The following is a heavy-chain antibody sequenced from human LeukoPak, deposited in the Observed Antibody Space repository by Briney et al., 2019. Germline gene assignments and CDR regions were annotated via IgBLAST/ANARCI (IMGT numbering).Heavy chain of an antibody. CDR1: GYTFTGYY. CDR2: INPNSGGT. CDR3: ARGPYIAAAGTPYLDY. Sequence: VASVKVSCKASGYTFTGYYMHWVRQAHGQGLEWMGWINPNSGGTNYAQKFQGWVTMTRDTSISTAYMELSRLRSDDTAVYYCARGPYIAAAGTPYLDYWGQGTLVTVSS. D-gene: IGHD6-13*01. J-gene: IGHJ4*02. V-gene: IGHV1-2*04.